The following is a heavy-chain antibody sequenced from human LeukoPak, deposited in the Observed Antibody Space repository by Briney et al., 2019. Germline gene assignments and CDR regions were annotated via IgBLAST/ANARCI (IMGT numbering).Heavy chain of an antibody. V-gene: IGHV3-21*04. D-gene: IGHD6-19*01. Sequence: GGSLRLSCAASGFTFSSYSMNWVRQAPGKGLEWVSPISSSSSYIYYADSVKGRFTISRDNAKNSLYLQMNSLRSEDTAVYYCAARSAVAGTGYFDLWGRGTLVTVSS. J-gene: IGHJ2*01. CDR2: ISSSSSYI. CDR1: GFTFSSYS. CDR3: AARSAVAGTGYFDL.